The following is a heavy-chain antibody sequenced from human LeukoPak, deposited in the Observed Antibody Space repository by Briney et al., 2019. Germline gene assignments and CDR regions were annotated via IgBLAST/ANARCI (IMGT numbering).Heavy chain of an antibody. J-gene: IGHJ3*02. CDR3: AMGVTRKVVVAAPDAFDI. Sequence: SVKVSCKASGGSFSSYAISWVRQAPGQGLEWMGGIIPIFGTANYAQKFQGRVTITADESTSTAYMELSSLRSEDTAVYYCAMGVTRKVVVAAPDAFDIWGQGTMVTVSS. CDR1: GGSFSSYA. CDR2: IIPIFGTA. V-gene: IGHV1-69*13. D-gene: IGHD2-15*01.